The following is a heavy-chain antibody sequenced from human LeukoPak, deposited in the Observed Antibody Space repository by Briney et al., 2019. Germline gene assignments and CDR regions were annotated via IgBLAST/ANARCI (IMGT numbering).Heavy chain of an antibody. CDR1: GYTFTGYY. CDR3: ASTPTYYYDSSGYPD. CDR2: IIPIFGTA. J-gene: IGHJ4*02. V-gene: IGHV1-69*06. D-gene: IGHD3-22*01. Sequence: SVKVSCKASGYTFTGYYMHWVRQAPGQGLEWMGGIIPIFGTANYAQKFQGRVTITADKSTSTAYMELSSLRSEDTAVYYCASTPTYYYDSSGYPDWGQGTLVTVSS.